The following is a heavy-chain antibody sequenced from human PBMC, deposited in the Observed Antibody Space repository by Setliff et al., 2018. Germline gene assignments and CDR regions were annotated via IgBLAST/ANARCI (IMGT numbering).Heavy chain of an antibody. CDR3: VRREIAVAGDPFEP. J-gene: IGHJ4*02. D-gene: IGHD6-19*01. CDR1: GASIRNFY. CDR2: IFHNGNT. Sequence: SETLSLTCNVSGASIRNFYWAWIRQLPGKGLEWIGEIFHNGNTANNPSLDSRVTISVDKSKNHYSLKLTSVTAADKAVYYCVRREIAVAGDPFEPWGQGTLVTVSS. V-gene: IGHV4-59*12.